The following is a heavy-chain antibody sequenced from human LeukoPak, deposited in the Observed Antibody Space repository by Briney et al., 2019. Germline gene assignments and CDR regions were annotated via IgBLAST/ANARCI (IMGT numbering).Heavy chain of an antibody. CDR3: ARVTYSYGYEGAFDI. J-gene: IGHJ3*02. CDR2: ISAYNGNT. D-gene: IGHD5-18*01. V-gene: IGHV1-18*04. Sequence: ASVKVSCKASGYTFTSYGISWVRQAPGQGLEWMGWISAYNGNTNYAQKLQGRVTMNTDTSTSTAYMELRSLRSDDTAVYYCARVTYSYGYEGAFDIWGQGTMVTVSS. CDR1: GYTFTSYG.